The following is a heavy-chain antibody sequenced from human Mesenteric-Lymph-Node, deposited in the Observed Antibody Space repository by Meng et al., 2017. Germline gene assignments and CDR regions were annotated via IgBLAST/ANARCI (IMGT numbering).Heavy chain of an antibody. J-gene: IGHJ4*02. D-gene: IGHD3-3*01. CDR2: ISTYNGNT. CDR1: GYTFTSYG. Sequence: QVHLVQSGAEVKKPGASVKVSCKASGYTFTSYGISWVRQAPGQGLEWMGWISTYNGNTNYAQKLQGRVTMTTDTSTSTAYMELRSLRSDDTAAYYCARGATIFGVVTPGDYWGQGTLVTVSS. V-gene: IGHV1-18*01. CDR3: ARGATIFGVVTPGDY.